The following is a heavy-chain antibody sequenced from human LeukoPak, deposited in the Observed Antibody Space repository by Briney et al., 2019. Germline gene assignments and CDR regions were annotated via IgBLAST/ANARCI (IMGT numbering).Heavy chain of an antibody. CDR3: ARGWGPRNYFDY. Sequence: SQTLSLTCTVSGGSISSGGYYWSWTRQHPGKGLEWIGYIYYSGSTYYHPSLKSRVTISVDTSKNQFSLKLSSVTAADTAVYYCARGWGPRNYFDYWGQGTLVTVSS. CDR2: IYYSGST. J-gene: IGHJ4*02. V-gene: IGHV4-31*03. D-gene: IGHD2-21*02. CDR1: GGSISSGGYY.